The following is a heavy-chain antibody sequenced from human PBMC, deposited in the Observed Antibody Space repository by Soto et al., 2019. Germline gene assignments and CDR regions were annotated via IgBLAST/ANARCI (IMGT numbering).Heavy chain of an antibody. J-gene: IGHJ4*02. CDR2: IYYSGST. CDR3: ARDLVGGGSYSFDY. V-gene: IGHV4-59*01. D-gene: IGHD1-26*01. Sequence: SETLSLTCTVSGGSISSYYWSWIRQPPGKGLEWIGYIYYSGSTNYNPSLKSRVTISVDTSKNQFSLKLSSVTAADTAVYYCARDLVGGGSYSFDYWGQGTLVTVSS. CDR1: GGSISSYY.